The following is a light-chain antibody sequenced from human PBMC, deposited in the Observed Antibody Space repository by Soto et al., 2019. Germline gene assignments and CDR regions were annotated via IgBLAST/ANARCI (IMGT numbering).Light chain of an antibody. V-gene: IGKV1-27*01. CDR2: AAS. J-gene: IGKJ1*01. Sequence: DIQMTQSPSSLSAFVGDRVTITCRASQGINNYLAWYQHKPGKVPKLLIYAASTLQSGVPSRFSGGGSGIECTLIISSLQPEDVATYYCQKYDSAPWTVGQGTEVEIK. CDR3: QKYDSAPWT. CDR1: QGINNY.